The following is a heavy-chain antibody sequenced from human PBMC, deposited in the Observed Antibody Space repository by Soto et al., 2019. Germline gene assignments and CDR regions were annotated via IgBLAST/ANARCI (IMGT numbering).Heavy chain of an antibody. CDR2: IYPGDSDT. V-gene: IGHV5-51*01. CDR3: ASIGGDFDI. Sequence: GEPLEISWKGSGFRLTTFCVGRVRQMPGKGLEWMGIIYPGDSDTRYSPSFQGQVTISADKSISTAYLQWSSLKASDTAMYYCASIGGDFDIWGQGTMVTVSS. J-gene: IGHJ3*02. CDR1: GFRLTTFC. D-gene: IGHD2-21*01.